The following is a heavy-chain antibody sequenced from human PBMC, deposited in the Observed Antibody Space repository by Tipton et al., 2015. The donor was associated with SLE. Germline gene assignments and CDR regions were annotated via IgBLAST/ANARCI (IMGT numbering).Heavy chain of an antibody. J-gene: IGHJ3*02. CDR1: EYSFTNYW. CDR2: IYPTDADT. CDR3: ASWPRWDSFDI. Sequence: QLVQSGAEVKKPGESLKIYCKGSEYSFTNYWIVWVRQVPGKGLEWMGLIYPTDADTRYSPSFQGQVSISADMSTYTAYLQWSSLKASDSAIYYCASWPRWDSFDIWGQGTMVTVYS. V-gene: IGHV5-51*03.